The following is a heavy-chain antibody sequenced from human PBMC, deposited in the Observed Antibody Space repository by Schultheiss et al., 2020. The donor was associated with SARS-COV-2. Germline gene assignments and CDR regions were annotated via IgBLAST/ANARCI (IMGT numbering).Heavy chain of an antibody. CDR2: ISGSGGST. CDR3: AKDGAGRYLVDFWSEEYYYYGMDV. J-gene: IGHJ6*02. CDR1: GFTFSSYS. Sequence: GGSLRLSCAASGFTFSSYSMNWVRQAPGKGLEWVSAISGSGGSTYYADSVKGRFTISRDNSKNTLYLQMNSLRAEDTAVYYCAKDGAGRYLVDFWSEEYYYYGMDVWGQGTTVTVSS. V-gene: IGHV3-23*01. D-gene: IGHD3-3*01.